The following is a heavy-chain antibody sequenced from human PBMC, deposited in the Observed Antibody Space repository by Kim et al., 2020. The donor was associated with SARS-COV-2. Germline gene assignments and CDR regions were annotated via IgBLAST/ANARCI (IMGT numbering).Heavy chain of an antibody. CDR2: MNPNSGNT. CDR1: GYTFTSYD. V-gene: IGHV1-8*01. J-gene: IGHJ6*02. CDR3: ARAMVISSALEYYYYCMDV. D-gene: IGHD3-22*01. Sequence: ASVKVSCKASGYTFTSYDINWVRQATGQGLEWMGWMNPNSGNTGYAQKFQGRVTMTRNTSISTAYMELSSLRSEDTAVYYCARAMVISSALEYYYYCMDVWGQGTTVTVSS.